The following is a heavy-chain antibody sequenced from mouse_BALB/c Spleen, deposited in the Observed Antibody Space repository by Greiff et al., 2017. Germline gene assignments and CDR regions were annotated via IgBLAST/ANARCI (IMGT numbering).Heavy chain of an antibody. CDR3: ARHPLYGSSLDY. J-gene: IGHJ2*01. V-gene: IGHV1S56*01. D-gene: IGHD1-1*01. CDR1: GYTFTSYY. Sequence: QVQLQQSGPELVKPGASVKMSCKASGYTFTSYYIHWVKQRPGQGLEWIGWIYPGDGSTKYNEKFKGKTTLTADKSSSTAYMLLSSLTSEDSAIYFCARHPLYGSSLDYWGQGTTLTVSS. CDR2: IYPGDGST.